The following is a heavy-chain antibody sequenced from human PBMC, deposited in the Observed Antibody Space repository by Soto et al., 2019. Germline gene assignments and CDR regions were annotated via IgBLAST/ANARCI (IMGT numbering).Heavy chain of an antibody. CDR1: GGTFSSYA. Sequence: GASVKVSCKASGGTFSSYAISWVRQAPGQGLEWMGGIIPIFGTANYAQKFQGRVTITADESTSTAYMELSSLRSEDTAVYYCARQDLLVGPQRKGDENHYYYGMDVWGQGTTVTVSS. D-gene: IGHD2-21*02. CDR2: IIPIFGTA. V-gene: IGHV1-69*13. J-gene: IGHJ6*02. CDR3: ARQDLLVGPQRKGDENHYYYGMDV.